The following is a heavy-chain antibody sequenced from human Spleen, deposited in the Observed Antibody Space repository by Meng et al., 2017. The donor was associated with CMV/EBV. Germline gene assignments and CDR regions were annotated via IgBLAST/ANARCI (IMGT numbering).Heavy chain of an antibody. Sequence: GSLRLSCTVSGGSINSYYWSWIRQPPGKGLEWIGYIYYSGRTNYNPSLKSRVTILVDTSKNQFSLKLSSVTAADTAVYYCARESSSPYYYYGMDVWGQGTTVTVSS. CDR3: ARESSSPYYYYGMDV. V-gene: IGHV4-59*01. CDR1: GGSINSYY. D-gene: IGHD6-6*01. CDR2: IYYSGRT. J-gene: IGHJ6*02.